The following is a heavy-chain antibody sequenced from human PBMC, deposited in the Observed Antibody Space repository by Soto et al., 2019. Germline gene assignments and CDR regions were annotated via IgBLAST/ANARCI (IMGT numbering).Heavy chain of an antibody. D-gene: IGHD6-19*01. CDR2: TYYRSNWRH. Sequence: QTLSLNCAISGDSVSSNTAAWNWIRSAPSRGLQWLGRTYYRSNWRHDYAVSVRSRITVYPDTSKNHFSLQLNSVTPADPAVYYCARGVAGSGFEFWGQGTQVTASS. CDR3: ARGVAGSGFEF. V-gene: IGHV6-1*01. CDR1: GDSVSSNTAA. J-gene: IGHJ4*02.